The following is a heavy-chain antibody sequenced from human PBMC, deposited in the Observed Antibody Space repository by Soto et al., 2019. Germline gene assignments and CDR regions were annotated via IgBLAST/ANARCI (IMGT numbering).Heavy chain of an antibody. CDR1: GGSITSYY. V-gene: IGHV4-59*01. J-gene: IGHJ5*02. D-gene: IGHD1-1*01. CDR3: ARDTWYNGWFDP. CDR2: IYYTGST. Sequence: PSETLSLTCTVSGGSITSYYWIWIRQPPGKGLEWIGYIYYTGSTNYNPSLKSRVTISVDTSKNQFSLKLSSVTAADTAVYYCARDTWYNGWFDPWGQGTLVTVSS.